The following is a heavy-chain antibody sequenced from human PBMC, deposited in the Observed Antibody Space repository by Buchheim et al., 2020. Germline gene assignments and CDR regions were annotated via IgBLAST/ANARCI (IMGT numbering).Heavy chain of an antibody. CDR1: GFTLRSYW. D-gene: IGHD3-10*02. V-gene: IGHV3-74*01. CDR3: VKDMFGNLDY. Sequence: EVQLVESGGGLVQPGGSLRLSCAASGFTLRSYWMHWVRQVPGKGLVWVSRMNEDGSTTDYADSVKGRFTTSRDNAKNTLYLEMNRLRAEDTAVYYCVKDMFGNLDYWGQGTL. CDR2: MNEDGSTT. J-gene: IGHJ4*02.